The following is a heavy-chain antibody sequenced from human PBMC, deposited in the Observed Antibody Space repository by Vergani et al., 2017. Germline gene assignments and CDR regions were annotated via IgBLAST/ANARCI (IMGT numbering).Heavy chain of an antibody. CDR1: GGTFTSYG. CDR2: ISAYNGNT. D-gene: IGHD3-3*01. Sequence: QVQLVQSGAEVKKPGSSVKVSCKASGGTFTSYGISWVRQAPGQGLEWMGWISAYNGNTNYAQKLQGRVTMTTDTSTSPAYMELRSLRSDDTAVYYCARVWGLDRHYDFWSGSIVGGDYWGQGTLVTVSS. V-gene: IGHV1-18*01. J-gene: IGHJ4*02. CDR3: ARVWGLDRHYDFWSGSIVGGDY.